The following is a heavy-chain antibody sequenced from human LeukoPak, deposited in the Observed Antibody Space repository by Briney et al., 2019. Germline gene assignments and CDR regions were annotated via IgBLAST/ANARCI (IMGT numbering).Heavy chain of an antibody. J-gene: IGHJ6*03. CDR3: ASAAAAYYYYMDV. CDR2: INPNSGGT. D-gene: IGHD6-13*01. CDR1: GCTFTGYY. Sequence: ASVKVSCKASGCTFTGYYMHWVRQAPGQGLEWMGWINPNSGGTNYAQKFQGRVTMTRDTSISTAYMELSRLRSDDTAVYYCASAAAAYYYYMDVWGKGTTVTVSS. V-gene: IGHV1-2*02.